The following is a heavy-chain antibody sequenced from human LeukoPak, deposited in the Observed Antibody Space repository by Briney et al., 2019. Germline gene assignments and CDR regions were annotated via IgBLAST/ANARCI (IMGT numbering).Heavy chain of an antibody. CDR1: GGTFSSYA. V-gene: IGHV1-69*05. D-gene: IGHD3-9*01. CDR3: TRDLGTYTSSGSIFFDY. J-gene: IGHJ4*02. Sequence: ASVKVSCKASGGTFSSYAISWVRQAPGQGLEWMGGIIPIFGTANYAQKFQGRVTMTTDTSTNTAYMELRSLRSDDTAVFYCTRDLGTYTSSGSIFFDYWGQGTLVTVSS. CDR2: IIPIFGTA.